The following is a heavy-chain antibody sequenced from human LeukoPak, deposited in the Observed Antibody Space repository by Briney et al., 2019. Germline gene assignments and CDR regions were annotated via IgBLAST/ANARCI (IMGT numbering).Heavy chain of an antibody. CDR1: GYTLTELS. Sequence: ASVKVSCKVSGYTLTELSMHWVRQAPGKGLEWMGGFDPEDGETIYAQKFQGRVNMTEDTSTDTAYMELSSLRSEDTAVYYCATDLRMVRGLYIWGQGTMVTVSS. V-gene: IGHV1-24*01. CDR2: FDPEDGET. D-gene: IGHD3-10*01. CDR3: ATDLRMVRGLYI. J-gene: IGHJ3*02.